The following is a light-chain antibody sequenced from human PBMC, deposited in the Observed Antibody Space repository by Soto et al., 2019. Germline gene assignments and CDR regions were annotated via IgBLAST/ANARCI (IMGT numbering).Light chain of an antibody. CDR2: DAS. CDR3: QQRSNWPPT. Sequence: EIVLTQSPATLSLSPGERATLSCRASQSVSSYLAWYQQKHGQAPPILIYDASNRATGIPARFNGSGSGTDFTLTISSLEPEDYAVYSCQQRSNWPPTFGQGTKVEIK. CDR1: QSVSSY. V-gene: IGKV3-11*01. J-gene: IGKJ2*01.